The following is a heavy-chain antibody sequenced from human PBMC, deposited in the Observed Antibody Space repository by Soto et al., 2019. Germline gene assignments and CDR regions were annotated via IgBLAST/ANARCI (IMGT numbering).Heavy chain of an antibody. CDR3: ARGIGYYFDS. CDR1: GGSISSSSYF. V-gene: IGHV4-39*01. CDR2: VHYRGST. J-gene: IGHJ4*02. D-gene: IGHD5-12*01. Sequence: SETLSLTCTVSGGSISSSSYFWGWIRQPPGKGLEWIGNVHYRGSTYYNASLTSRVTISVATSKNQFSLKLSSVTAADSAVYSCARGIGYYFDSWGQGTLVTVSS.